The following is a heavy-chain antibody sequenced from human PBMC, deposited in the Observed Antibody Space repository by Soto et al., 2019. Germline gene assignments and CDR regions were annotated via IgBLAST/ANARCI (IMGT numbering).Heavy chain of an antibody. J-gene: IGHJ4*02. Sequence: QVHLVESGGGVVQPGGSLRLSCVVSGFHFSSYAINWVRQAPGKGLEWVAVISYDGAKIYYADSVKGRFTISRDNSKSTLFLQMNSLRPEDTATYYCARDGDWGQGTLVTVSS. V-gene: IGHV3-30-3*01. CDR2: ISYDGAKI. CDR1: GFHFSSYA. CDR3: ARDGD.